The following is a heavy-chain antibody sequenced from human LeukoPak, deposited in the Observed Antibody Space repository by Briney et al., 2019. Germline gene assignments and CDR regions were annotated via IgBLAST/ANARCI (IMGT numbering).Heavy chain of an antibody. V-gene: IGHV3-11*01. CDR1: GFTFNDYY. CDR3: ATDGAGFDT. CDR2: INIGGTNT. Sequence: PGGSLRLSCAASGFTFNDYYMSWIRQAPGKGLEWLSYINIGGTNTHYADSVKGRFTISRDNAKKSLYLEMNNLRAEDTAVYYCATDGAGFDTWGQGVLVSVSS. J-gene: IGHJ5*02.